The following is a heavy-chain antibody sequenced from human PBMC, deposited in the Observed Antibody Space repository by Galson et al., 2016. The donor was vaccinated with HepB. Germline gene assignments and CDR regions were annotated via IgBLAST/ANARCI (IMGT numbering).Heavy chain of an antibody. V-gene: IGHV4-4*02. J-gene: IGHJ4*02. Sequence: LSLTCAVSGGFISDNSWWAWVRQSPGKELEWIGVVYQTGTAHYNPSFTSRATISIDKSKNQISLRPGSVTAADTAVYYCTGGALGNVAPIAFDYWGQGTLVSVSS. CDR1: GGFISDNSW. CDR3: TGGALGNVAPIAFDY. CDR2: VYQTGTA. D-gene: IGHD1-26*01.